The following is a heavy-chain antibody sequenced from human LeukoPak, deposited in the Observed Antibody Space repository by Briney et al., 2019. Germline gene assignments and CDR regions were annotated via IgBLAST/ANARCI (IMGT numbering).Heavy chain of an antibody. CDR1: GGSISSYY. J-gene: IGHJ4*02. CDR2: IYYSGST. V-gene: IGHV4-59*12. D-gene: IGHD6-13*01. Sequence: PSETLSLTCTVSGGSISSYYWSWIRQPPGKGLEWIGYIYYSGSTNYNPSLKSRVTISVDTSKNQFSLKLSSVTAADTAVYYCARGNIAAGGFDYWGQGTLVTVSS. CDR3: ARGNIAAGGFDY.